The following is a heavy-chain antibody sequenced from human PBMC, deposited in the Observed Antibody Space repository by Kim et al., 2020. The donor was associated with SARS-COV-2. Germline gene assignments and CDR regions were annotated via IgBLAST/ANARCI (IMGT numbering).Heavy chain of an antibody. CDR3: ASDISGGYSSDWYVDY. Sequence: SETLSLTCAVSGGSISSSNWWSWVRQPPGKGLEWIGEIYHSGSTNYNPSLKSRVTISVDKSKNQFSPKLSSVTAADTAVYYCASDISGGYSSDWYVDYWGQGTLVTVSP. D-gene: IGHD6-13*01. CDR2: IYHSGST. J-gene: IGHJ4*02. V-gene: IGHV4-4*02. CDR1: GGSISSSNW.